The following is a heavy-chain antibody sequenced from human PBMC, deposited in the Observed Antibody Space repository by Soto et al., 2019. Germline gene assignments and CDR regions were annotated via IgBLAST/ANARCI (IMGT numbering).Heavy chain of an antibody. J-gene: IGHJ4*02. CDR1: GGTFSSYT. Sequence: QVQLVQSGAEVKKPGSSVKVSCKASGGTFSSYTISWVRQAPGQGLEWMGRIIPILGIANNAQKFQGRVTIAADKSTSRAYMELSSLRSEDTAVYYCATEADDYGDYWGQGTLVTASS. CDR2: IIPILGIA. CDR3: ATEADDYGDY. V-gene: IGHV1-69*02.